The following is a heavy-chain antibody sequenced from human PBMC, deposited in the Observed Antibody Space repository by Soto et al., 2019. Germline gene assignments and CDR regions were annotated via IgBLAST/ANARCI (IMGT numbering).Heavy chain of an antibody. CDR3: ASVTTIWSN. CDR1: GYSSSNYY. V-gene: IGHV1-46*01. D-gene: IGHD2-21*02. Sequence: QVQVVQSGAEVKEPGASVKVSCKASGYSSSNYYTHWVRQAPGQGLGWMGIGNPNGETTNYAQRFQGRVSLTRDTSTNTYYMDLSRVTSDDTAIYFCASVTTIWSNWGQGTLVTVSS. J-gene: IGHJ4*02. CDR2: GNPNGETT.